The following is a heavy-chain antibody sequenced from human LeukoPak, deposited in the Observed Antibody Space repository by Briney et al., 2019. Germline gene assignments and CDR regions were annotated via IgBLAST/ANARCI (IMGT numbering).Heavy chain of an antibody. D-gene: IGHD3-9*01. CDR1: GFPFSSYA. V-gene: IGHV3-23*01. CDR2: ISGSGGST. J-gene: IGHJ4*02. CDR3: AKGPSYYDILTGYSN. Sequence: PGGPLRLSCAASGFPFSSYAMSGVRQATGKGLEGFAAISGSGGSTYYADSVKGRFTISRDNSKNTLYLQMNSLRAEDTAVYYCAKGPSYYDILTGYSNWGQGTLVTVSS.